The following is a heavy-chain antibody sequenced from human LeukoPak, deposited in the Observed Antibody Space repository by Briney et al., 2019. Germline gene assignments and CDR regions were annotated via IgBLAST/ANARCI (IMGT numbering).Heavy chain of an antibody. CDR3: ARDFDSSSRLYYYYYMDV. J-gene: IGHJ6*03. D-gene: IGHD6-6*01. CDR1: GFTFSSYW. Sequence: GGSLRLSCAASGFTFSSYWMSWVRQAPGKGLEWVANIKQDGSEKYYVDSVKGRFTISRDNAKNSLYLQMNSLRAEDTAVYYCARDFDSSSRLYYYYYMDVWGKGTTVTVSS. V-gene: IGHV3-7*01. CDR2: IKQDGSEK.